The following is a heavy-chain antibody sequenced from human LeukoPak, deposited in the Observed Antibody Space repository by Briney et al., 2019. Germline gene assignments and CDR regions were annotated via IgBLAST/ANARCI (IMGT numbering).Heavy chain of an antibody. D-gene: IGHD2-2*02. Sequence: SETLSLTCAVYGGIFSGYYWSWIRQPPGKGLEWIGEINHSGSTNYNPSLKSRVTISVDTSKNQFSLKLSSVTAADTAVYYCARVPAAIRGYFDYWGQGTLVTVSS. CDR3: ARVPAAIRGYFDY. V-gene: IGHV4-34*01. J-gene: IGHJ4*02. CDR2: INHSGST. CDR1: GGIFSGYY.